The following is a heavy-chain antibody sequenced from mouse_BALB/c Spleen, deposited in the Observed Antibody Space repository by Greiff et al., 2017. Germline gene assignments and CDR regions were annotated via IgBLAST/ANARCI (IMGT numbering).Heavy chain of an antibody. D-gene: IGHD1-1*01. Sequence: EVKVVESGGGLVKPGGSLKLSCAASGFTFSSYTMSWVRQTPEKRLEWVATISSGGGNTYYPDSVKGRFTISRDNAKNTLYLQMSSLKSEDTAMYYCTREGLRRTWFAYWGQGTLVTVSA. V-gene: IGHV5-6-4*01. CDR2: ISSGGGNT. CDR1: GFTFSSYT. CDR3: TREGLRRTWFAY. J-gene: IGHJ3*01.